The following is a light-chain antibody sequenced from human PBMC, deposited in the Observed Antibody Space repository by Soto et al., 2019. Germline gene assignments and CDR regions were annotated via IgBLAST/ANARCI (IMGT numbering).Light chain of an antibody. CDR1: QSVNSNY. CDR2: GAS. J-gene: IGKJ1*01. Sequence: EIVLTQSPGTLSLSPGERATLSCRASQSVNSNYLAWYQQKPGQGPRLLMYGASSRATCITDRFSGSGSGTDFTLTISRLEPEDFAVYYFQQYDNSPRSFGQGTKVEIK. V-gene: IGKV3-20*01. CDR3: QQYDNSPRS.